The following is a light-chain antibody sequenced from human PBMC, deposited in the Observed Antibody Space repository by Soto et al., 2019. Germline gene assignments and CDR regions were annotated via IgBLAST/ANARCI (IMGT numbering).Light chain of an antibody. CDR2: EVS. Sequence: QSALTQPAAVSGSPGQSITISCAGTNSDIGDYDYVSWYQHHPGKAPRLLIYEVSSRPSGVANRFSASKSGNTASLTISGLQAEDEADYYCSSYTSRTTYVFGTGTKLTVL. CDR3: SSYTSRTTYV. V-gene: IGLV2-14*01. CDR1: NSDIGDYDY. J-gene: IGLJ1*01.